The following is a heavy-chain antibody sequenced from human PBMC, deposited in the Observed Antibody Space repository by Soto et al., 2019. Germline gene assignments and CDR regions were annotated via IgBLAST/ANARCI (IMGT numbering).Heavy chain of an antibody. CDR1: GSHVIHHY. J-gene: IGHJ6*03. Sequence: PPRRAVSLSCAASGSHVIHHYMSCVCQPQCMLLVWVSLIYSAATTYYADSVKGRFTISRDTSKNTLYLQMNSLRAEDTAVYYCGRELRQLYSLPNYYYYYMDVWGQGTTVTVSS. CDR2: IYSAATT. V-gene: IGHV3-66*01. D-gene: IGHD1-1*01. CDR3: GRELRQLYSLPNYYYYYMDV.